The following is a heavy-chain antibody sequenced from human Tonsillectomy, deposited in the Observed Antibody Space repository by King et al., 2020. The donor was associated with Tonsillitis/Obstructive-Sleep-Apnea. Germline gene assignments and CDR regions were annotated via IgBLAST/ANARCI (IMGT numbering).Heavy chain of an antibody. Sequence: VQLVESGGGLVQPGGSLRLSCAASGFTFSDHYMDWVRQAPGKGLEWVGRTRNKANSYTTEYSAAVKGRFTISRDDSKNSLYLQMKCLKTEDTAVYYCAREGHRGYSGYDRDYYYYYMDVWGKGTTVTVSS. D-gene: IGHD5-12*01. CDR1: GFTFSDHY. V-gene: IGHV3-72*01. CDR2: TRNKANSYTT. J-gene: IGHJ6*03. CDR3: AREGHRGYSGYDRDYYYYYMDV.